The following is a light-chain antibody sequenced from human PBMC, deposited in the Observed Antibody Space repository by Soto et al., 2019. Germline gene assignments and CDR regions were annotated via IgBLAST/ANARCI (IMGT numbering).Light chain of an antibody. J-gene: IGKJ3*01. CDR1: ESVSSKY. CDR3: HQYGISPIFA. V-gene: IGKV3-20*01. Sequence: EIVLTQSPGTLSLSPGETATLSCSASESVSSKYLAWYQHKPGQAPRLLIYGASRRATGIPDRFSGSGSGTDVTLTISRLEPEDFAVYYCHQYGISPIFAFGPGTKVDIK. CDR2: GAS.